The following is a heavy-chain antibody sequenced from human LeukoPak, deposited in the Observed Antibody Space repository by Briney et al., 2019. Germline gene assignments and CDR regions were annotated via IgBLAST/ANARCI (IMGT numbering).Heavy chain of an antibody. D-gene: IGHD3-22*01. V-gene: IGHV3-53*01. CDR1: GDTLSSNY. J-gene: IGHJ5*02. Sequence: PGGSLRLSSAPSGDTLSSNYMSWVRHAPGEGLESVSVIYSGGGAYYADSVKGRFTISRDNSKNTLYLQMKSLRAEETAVYYCARDGYPYYYDSSCYHTWGQGTLVTVSS. CDR2: IYSGGGA. CDR3: ARDGYPYYYDSSCYHT.